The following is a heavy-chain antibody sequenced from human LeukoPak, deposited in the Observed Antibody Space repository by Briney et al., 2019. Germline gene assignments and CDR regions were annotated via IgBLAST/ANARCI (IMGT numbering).Heavy chain of an antibody. V-gene: IGHV4-34*01. CDR3: AREFGELFFYYYYMDV. J-gene: IGHJ6*03. CDR2: INHSGST. Sequence: PSETLSLTCAVYGGSFSDYYWSWIRQPPGKGLEWIGEINHSGSTNYNPSLKSRVTISVDTSKNQFSLKLSSVTAADTAVYYCAREFGELFFYYYYMDVWGKGTTVTVSS. D-gene: IGHD3-10*01. CDR1: GGSFSDYY.